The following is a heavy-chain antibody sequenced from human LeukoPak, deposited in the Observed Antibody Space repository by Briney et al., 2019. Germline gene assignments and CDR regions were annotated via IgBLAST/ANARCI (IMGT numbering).Heavy chain of an antibody. D-gene: IGHD1-7*01. Sequence: GRSLRLSCAASGFTFSSYGIRWVRQAPGKGLEWVAVMWYDESHKYYADSVKGRFTISRDNSKSTLYLQMNSLRAEDAGVYFCARDGRNYDFKLDDWGQGTLVTVSS. J-gene: IGHJ4*02. CDR2: MWYDESHK. V-gene: IGHV3-33*01. CDR1: GFTFSSYG. CDR3: ARDGRNYDFKLDD.